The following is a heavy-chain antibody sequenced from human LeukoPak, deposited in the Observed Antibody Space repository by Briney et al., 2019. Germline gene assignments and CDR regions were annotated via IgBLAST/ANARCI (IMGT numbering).Heavy chain of an antibody. D-gene: IGHD6-19*01. J-gene: IGHJ4*02. CDR3: AKDPDSSGWNGSYFDY. Sequence: GGSLRLSCAASGFTFSSYAMSWVRQAPGKGLEWVSAISGSGGSTYYADSVKGRFTISRDNSKNTLYLQMNSLRAEDTAVYYCAKDPDSSGWNGSYFDYWGQGTLVTVSS. CDR2: ISGSGGST. CDR1: GFTFSSYA. V-gene: IGHV3-23*01.